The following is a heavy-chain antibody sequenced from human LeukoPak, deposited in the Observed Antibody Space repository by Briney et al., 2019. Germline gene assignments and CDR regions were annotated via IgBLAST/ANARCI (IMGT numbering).Heavy chain of an antibody. J-gene: IGHJ3*02. V-gene: IGHV4-31*03. Sequence: SQTLSLTCTVSGVSISSGGYYWSWIRQHPGKGLEWIGYIYYSGSTYYNPSLKSRVTISVDTSKNQFSLKLSSVTAADTAVYYCARSDYGDYFAFDIWGQGTMVTVSS. CDR1: GVSISSGGYY. CDR2: IYYSGST. CDR3: ARSDYGDYFAFDI. D-gene: IGHD4-17*01.